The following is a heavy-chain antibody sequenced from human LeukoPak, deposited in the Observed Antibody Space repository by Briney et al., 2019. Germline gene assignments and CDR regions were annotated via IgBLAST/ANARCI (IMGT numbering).Heavy chain of an antibody. CDR3: ARDGTYTDYDPDFDI. J-gene: IGHJ4*02. D-gene: IGHD5-12*01. Sequence: GGSLRLSCAASGLTFSSYAMSWVRQAPGKGLEWVSGISGNGGGTYYADSVKGRFTISRDNAKNSLYLQMNSLRAEDTAVFYCARDGTYTDYDPDFDIWGQGTLVTVSS. CDR1: GLTFSSYA. CDR2: ISGNGGGT. V-gene: IGHV3-23*01.